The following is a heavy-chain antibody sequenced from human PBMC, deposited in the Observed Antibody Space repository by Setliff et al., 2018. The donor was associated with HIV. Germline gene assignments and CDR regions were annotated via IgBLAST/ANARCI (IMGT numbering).Heavy chain of an antibody. CDR3: ARKHKVSLGRGIVVLWGFDP. J-gene: IGHJ5*02. CDR1: GGTFSNFA. Sequence: ASVKVSCKASGGTFSNFAVNWVRQAPGQGLEWMGWMNPNSGNTGYAQKFQGRVTMTRSTSFSTAYMELSNLTSEDTAIYYCARKHKVSLGRGIVVLWGFDPWGQGTLVTVSS. D-gene: IGHD3-10*01. V-gene: IGHV1-8*02. CDR2: MNPNSGNT.